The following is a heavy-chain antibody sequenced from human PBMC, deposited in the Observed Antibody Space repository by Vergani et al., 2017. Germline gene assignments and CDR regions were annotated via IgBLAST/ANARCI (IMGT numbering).Heavy chain of an antibody. J-gene: IGHJ6*03. CDR2: IYPGNSET. D-gene: IGHD2-15*01. Sequence: EVQLEQSGAAVKKPGESLEISCKGSGYSFSRNWIAWVRERPGQGLEWMGMIYPGNSETRNNPSFRGQVTMSVDKSISTAYLKWSSLKTSDSARYYWARVCCRGISCAATDYFYHIDVWGKGTTVTVS. CDR1: GYSFSRNW. V-gene: IGHV5-51*03. CDR3: ARVCCRGISCAATDYFYHIDV.